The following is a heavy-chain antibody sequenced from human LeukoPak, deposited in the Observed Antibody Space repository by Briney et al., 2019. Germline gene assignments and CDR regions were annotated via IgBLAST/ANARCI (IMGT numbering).Heavy chain of an antibody. J-gene: IGHJ4*02. CDR3: ARRRSLED. Sequence: SETLSLTCTVSGGSTNSSNYYWGWIRQPPGKGREWIGSINYSGSTYYNPSLKSRVSISVDTSKSQFSLKVSSVTAADTVVYYCARRRSLEDWGQGTLVTVSS. CDR1: GGSTNSSNYY. V-gene: IGHV4-39*07. CDR2: INYSGST.